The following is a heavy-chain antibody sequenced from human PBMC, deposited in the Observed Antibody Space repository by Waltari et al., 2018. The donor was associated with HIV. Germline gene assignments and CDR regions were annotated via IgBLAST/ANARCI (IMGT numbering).Heavy chain of an antibody. CDR3: ARGTRYCSSTNCQGYYFDY. D-gene: IGHD2-2*01. CDR2: SNPSGGST. V-gene: IGHV1-46*01. CDR1: GYTFTSYY. Sequence: QVQLVQSGAEVKKPGASVKVSCKASGYTFTSYYMHWVRQAPGQGLEWMGISNPSGGSTSYAQKFQVRVTMTRDTSTSTVYMELSSLRSEDTAVYYCARGTRYCSSTNCQGYYFDYWGQGTLVTVSS. J-gene: IGHJ4*02.